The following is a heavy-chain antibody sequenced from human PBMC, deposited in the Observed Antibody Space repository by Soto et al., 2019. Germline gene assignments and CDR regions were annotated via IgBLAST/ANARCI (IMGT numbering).Heavy chain of an antibody. CDR3: ARGRGSIAAAGTAHNWFDP. CDR2: INHSGST. J-gene: IGHJ5*02. D-gene: IGHD6-13*01. CDR1: GGSFSGYY. Sequence: SQTLSLSIAVYGGSFSGYYWSWIRQPPGKWLEWIWEINHSGSTNYNPSLKSRVTISVDTSKNQFSLKMSSVTAADTAVYYCARGRGSIAAAGTAHNWFDPWAQGTLVTVYS. V-gene: IGHV4-34*01.